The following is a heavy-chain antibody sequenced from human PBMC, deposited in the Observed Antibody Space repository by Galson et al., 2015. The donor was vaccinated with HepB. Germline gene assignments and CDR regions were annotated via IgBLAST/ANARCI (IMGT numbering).Heavy chain of an antibody. Sequence: SETLSLTCAVSGGSISSSNWWSWVRQPPGKGLEWIGEIYHSGSTNYNPSLKSRVTISVDKSKNQFSLKLSSVTAADTAVYYCASSAYPPIVVVPAARNAFDIWGQGTMVTVSS. CDR2: IYHSGST. J-gene: IGHJ3*02. D-gene: IGHD2-2*01. CDR3: ASSAYPPIVVVPAARNAFDI. CDR1: GGSISSSNW. V-gene: IGHV4-4*02.